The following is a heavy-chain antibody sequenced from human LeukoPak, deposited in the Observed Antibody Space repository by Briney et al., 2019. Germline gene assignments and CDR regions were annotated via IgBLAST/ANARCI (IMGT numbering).Heavy chain of an antibody. CDR1: GYTLTELS. V-gene: IGHV1-24*01. D-gene: IGHD3-10*01. Sequence: ASVKVSCKVTGYTLTELSMHWERRAPGKGLEWMGGFDPEDGETIYAQKFQGRVTMTEDTSTDTAYMELSSLRSEDTAVYYCATPTYGSGSYLDYWGQGTLVTVSS. CDR3: ATPTYGSGSYLDY. CDR2: FDPEDGET. J-gene: IGHJ4*02.